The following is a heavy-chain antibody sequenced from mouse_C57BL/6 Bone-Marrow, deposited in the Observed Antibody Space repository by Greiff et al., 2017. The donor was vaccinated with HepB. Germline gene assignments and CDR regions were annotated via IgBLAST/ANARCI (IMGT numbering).Heavy chain of an antibody. D-gene: IGHD1-1*01. J-gene: IGHJ1*03. CDR1: GFTFSDYG. CDR2: ISSGSSTI. V-gene: IGHV5-17*01. Sequence: EVKLVESGGRLVKPGGSLKLSCAASGFTFSDYGMHWVRQAPEKGLEWVAYISSGSSTIYYADTVKGRCTISRDNAKNTLCLKMTSLRSEDTAMYYCARKPVYYYGSRYWYFDVWGTGTTVTVSS. CDR3: ARKPVYYYGSRYWYFDV.